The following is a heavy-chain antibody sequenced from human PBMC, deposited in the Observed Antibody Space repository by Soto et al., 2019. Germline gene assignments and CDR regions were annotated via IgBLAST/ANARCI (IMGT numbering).Heavy chain of an antibody. CDR2: IYYSGST. V-gene: IGHV4-31*03. J-gene: IGHJ1*01. CDR1: GGSISSGGYY. CDR3: ARGAYCGGDCYLDEYFQH. Sequence: PSGTLSLTCTVSGGSISSGGYYWSWVRQHPGKGLEWIGYIYYSGSTYYNPSLKSRVTISVDTSKNQFSLKLSSVTAADTAVYYRARGAYCGGDCYLDEYFQHWGQGTLVTVSS. D-gene: IGHD2-21*02.